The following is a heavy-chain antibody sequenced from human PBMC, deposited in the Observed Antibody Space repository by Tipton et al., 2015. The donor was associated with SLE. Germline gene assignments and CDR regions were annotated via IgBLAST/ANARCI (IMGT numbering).Heavy chain of an antibody. CDR3: AKEPPGL. V-gene: IGHV4-61*02. CDR1: GYSISSGYF. J-gene: IGHJ4*02. D-gene: IGHD3/OR15-3a*01. CDR2: VYANGNT. Sequence: TLSLTCTVSGYSISSGYFWAWIRQPAGKGLEWIGRVYANGNTGYNPSLMGRVTISLDTSKNQVSLNLNSVTASDTAVYYCAKEPPGLWGQGTLVTVSS.